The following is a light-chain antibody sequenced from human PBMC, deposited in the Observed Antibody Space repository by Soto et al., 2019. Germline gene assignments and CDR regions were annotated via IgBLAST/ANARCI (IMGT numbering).Light chain of an antibody. Sequence: ENVLTQSPATLSLSPGERATLSCRASQSVSNYLAWYQQKPGQAPRLLIYDTTNRATGIPARFSGSGSGTDFTLTISGLEPEDFAVYYCQQYGSSPLTFGGGTKVEIK. CDR3: QQYGSSPLT. CDR1: QSVSNY. CDR2: DTT. V-gene: IGKV3-11*01. J-gene: IGKJ4*01.